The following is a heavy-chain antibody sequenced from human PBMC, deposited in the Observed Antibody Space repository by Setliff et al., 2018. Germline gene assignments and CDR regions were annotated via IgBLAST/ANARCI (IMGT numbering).Heavy chain of an antibody. Sequence: LRLSCAASGFIFSTYWMSWVRQAPGKGLEWVANIKQDGSDKYYVGSVKGRFTISRDNARNSVYLQMNSLRAEDAAVYYCATSDWYAAFDHWGQGTLVTVSS. J-gene: IGHJ4*02. CDR2: IKQDGSDK. D-gene: IGHD6-19*01. V-gene: IGHV3-7*01. CDR3: ATSDWYAAFDH. CDR1: GFIFSTYW.